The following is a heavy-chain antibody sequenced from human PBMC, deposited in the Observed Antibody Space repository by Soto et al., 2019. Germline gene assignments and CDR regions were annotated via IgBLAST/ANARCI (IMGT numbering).Heavy chain of an antibody. CDR3: ARHSSSWYWFDT. Sequence: QVQLQQWGAGLLKPSETLSLTCAVYGGSFSGYYWSWIRHPPGKGLEWIGEINHSGSTNYNPSLKSRVTISVDASKNQFSLKLSCVTAADTAVYDCARHSSSWYWFDTWGQGTLVTVSS. V-gene: IGHV4-34*01. J-gene: IGHJ5*02. CDR1: GGSFSGYY. CDR2: INHSGST. D-gene: IGHD6-13*01.